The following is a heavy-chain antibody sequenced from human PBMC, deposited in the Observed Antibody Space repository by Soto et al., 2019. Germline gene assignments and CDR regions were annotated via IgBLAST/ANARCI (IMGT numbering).Heavy chain of an antibody. D-gene: IGHD3-10*01. CDR1: GFTFGNYA. CDR2: IMSTAYGGAA. V-gene: IGHV3-49*03. Sequence: EVHLVESGGGLVQPGQSLRLSCTTSGFTFGNYAMSWFRQAPGKGPEYLGHIMSTAYGGAAIYAPSVRGRISISRDDAKSIAFLQVNSLKFEDTAVYYCVRDIDRGTAGHWGQGILVTVSS. J-gene: IGHJ4*02. CDR3: VRDIDRGTAGH.